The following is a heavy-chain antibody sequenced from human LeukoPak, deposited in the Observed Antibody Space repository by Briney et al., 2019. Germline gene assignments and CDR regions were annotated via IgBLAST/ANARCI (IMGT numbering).Heavy chain of an antibody. CDR2: IYSGGST. D-gene: IGHD3-22*01. Sequence: GGSLRLSCAASGFTVSSNYMSWVRQAPGKGLEWVSVIYSGGSTYYADSVKGRFTISRDNSKNTLYLQMNSLRAEDTAVYYCARDLDDSSGYYLGAFDIWGQGTMVTVSS. CDR3: ARDLDDSSGYYLGAFDI. CDR1: GFTVSSNY. V-gene: IGHV3-66*01. J-gene: IGHJ3*02.